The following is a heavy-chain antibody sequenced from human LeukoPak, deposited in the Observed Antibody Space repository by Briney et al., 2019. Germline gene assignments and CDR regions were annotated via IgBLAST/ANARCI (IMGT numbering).Heavy chain of an antibody. V-gene: IGHV1-8*03. D-gene: IGHD5-12*01. CDR1: GYTFTSYD. Sequence: VASVKVSCKASGYTFTSYDINWVRQATGQGLEWMGWMNPNSGNTGYAQKFQGRVTITRNTSISTAYMELSSLRSEDTAVYYCARVPDSGYESGFDPWGQGTLVTVSS. J-gene: IGHJ5*02. CDR3: ARVPDSGYESGFDP. CDR2: MNPNSGNT.